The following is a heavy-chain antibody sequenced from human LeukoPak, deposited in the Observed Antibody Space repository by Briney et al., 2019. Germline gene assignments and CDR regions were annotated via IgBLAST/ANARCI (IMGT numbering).Heavy chain of an antibody. V-gene: IGHV1-18*01. CDR3: ARDTDIVVVPAAMAH. CDR2: ISAYNGNT. CDR1: GYTFTSYG. D-gene: IGHD2-2*01. Sequence: GASVKVSCKASGYTFTSYGISWVRQAPGQGLEWMGWISAYNGNTNYAQKLQGRVTMTTDTSTSTAYMELRSPRSDDTAVYYCARDTDIVVVPAAMAHWGQGTLVTVSS. J-gene: IGHJ4*02.